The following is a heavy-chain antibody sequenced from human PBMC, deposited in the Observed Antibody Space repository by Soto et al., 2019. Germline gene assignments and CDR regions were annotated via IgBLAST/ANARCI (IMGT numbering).Heavy chain of an antibody. CDR2: ISAYNGNT. D-gene: IGHD3-22*01. CDR3: ARFYYYDSSGYYLGPDY. V-gene: IGHV1-18*01. Sequence: ASVKVSCKASGYTFISYGISWVRQAPGQGLEWMGWISAYNGNTNYAQKLQGRVTMTTDTSTSTAYMELRSLRSDDTAVYYCARFYYYDSSGYYLGPDYWGQGTLVTVSS. CDR1: GYTFISYG. J-gene: IGHJ4*02.